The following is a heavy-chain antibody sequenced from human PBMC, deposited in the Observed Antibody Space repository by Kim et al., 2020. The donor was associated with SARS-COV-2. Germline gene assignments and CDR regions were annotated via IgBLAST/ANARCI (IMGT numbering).Heavy chain of an antibody. V-gene: IGHV3-23*01. J-gene: IGHJ6*02. Sequence: DSVEGRLTISRDNSRNPMYLQMSSRRAEDTAVYYCVKTVGQYYYYYGMDVWGQGTTVTVSS. CDR3: VKTVGQYYYYYGMDV. D-gene: IGHD3-10*01.